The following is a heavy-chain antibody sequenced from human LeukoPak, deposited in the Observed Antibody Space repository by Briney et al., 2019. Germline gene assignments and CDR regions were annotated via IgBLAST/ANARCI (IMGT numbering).Heavy chain of an antibody. CDR2: INPNSGGT. CDR1: GYTFTGYY. J-gene: IGHJ4*02. CDR3: ARDVLPCGGDCYHPYGY. V-gene: IGHV1-2*04. D-gene: IGHD2-21*02. Sequence: ASVKVSCKASGYTFTGYYMHWVRQAPGQGLEWMGWINPNSGGTNYAQKFQGWVTMTRDTSISTAYMELSRLRSDDTAVYYCARDVLPCGGDCYHPYGYWGQGTLVTVSS.